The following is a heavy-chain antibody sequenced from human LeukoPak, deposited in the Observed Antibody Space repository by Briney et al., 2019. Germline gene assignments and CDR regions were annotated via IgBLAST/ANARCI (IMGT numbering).Heavy chain of an antibody. CDR2: IYTTGGT. D-gene: IGHD2-15*01. CDR3: ARDHGRYCSGGSCYFGGFFEY. V-gene: IGHV3-53*01. Sequence: PGGSLRLSCAASGFTVSSNYMSWVRQAPGKGLEWASVIYTTGGTYYADSVKGRFTISRDNSKNTLYLQMNSLRAEDTAVYYCARDHGRYCSGGSCYFGGFFEYWGQGTLGTVSS. CDR1: GFTVSSNY. J-gene: IGHJ4*02.